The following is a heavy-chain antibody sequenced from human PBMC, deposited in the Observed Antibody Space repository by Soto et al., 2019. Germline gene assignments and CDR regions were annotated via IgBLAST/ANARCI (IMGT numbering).Heavy chain of an antibody. D-gene: IGHD6-6*01. V-gene: IGHV3-30*18. CDR3: AKDNVKQLDGYWFDP. Sequence: GGSLRLSCAASGFTFNTYGMHWVRQAPGKGLEWVALILHDGSNEYYADSVKGRFTISRDNSRNTLYLQMNSLRGEDTAVYYCAKDNVKQLDGYWFDPWGQGTLVTSPQ. J-gene: IGHJ5*02. CDR2: ILHDGSNE. CDR1: GFTFNTYG.